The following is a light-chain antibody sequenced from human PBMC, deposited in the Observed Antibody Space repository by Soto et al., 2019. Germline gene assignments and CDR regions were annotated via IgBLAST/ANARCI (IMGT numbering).Light chain of an antibody. Sequence: DIQMTQSPSSLSASVGDRVAITCRASQHIGSYLNWYQQKPGKAPKLLIYAASTLQSGVPSRFSGSGSGTYFILTISSLQPEDFATYYCQQSYSSPYTFGPGTKVDVK. CDR2: AAS. J-gene: IGKJ3*01. CDR3: QQSYSSPYT. CDR1: QHIGSY. V-gene: IGKV1-39*01.